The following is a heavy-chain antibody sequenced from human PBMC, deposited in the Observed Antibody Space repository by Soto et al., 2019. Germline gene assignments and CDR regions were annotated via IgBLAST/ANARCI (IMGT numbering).Heavy chain of an antibody. CDR3: ARANYYYWGGCYGDLGECFQR. Sequence: SETLSLTCTVPGGSLSRGGYYWSWIRQHPGKGLEWIGYIDYSGSTHYNPSLKSRVTISVDTSKNQFSLKLRSVTAADTAVYYCARANYYYWGGCYGDLGECFQRW. CDR2: IDYSGST. V-gene: IGHV4-31*03. D-gene: IGHD2-21*01. CDR1: GGSLSRGGYY. J-gene: IGHJ1*01.